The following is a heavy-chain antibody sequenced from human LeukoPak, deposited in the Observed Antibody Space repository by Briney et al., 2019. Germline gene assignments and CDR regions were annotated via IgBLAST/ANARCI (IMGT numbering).Heavy chain of an antibody. V-gene: IGHV4-39*07. Sequence: SETLALTCTVSGGSISSSSYSWGWIRQPPGKGLEWIGSIYYSGSTYYNPSLKSRVTISVDTSKNQFSLKLSSVTAADTAVYYCARGVGRHFDYWGQGTLVTVSS. CDR2: IYYSGST. CDR1: GGSISSSSYS. J-gene: IGHJ4*02. CDR3: ARGVGRHFDY.